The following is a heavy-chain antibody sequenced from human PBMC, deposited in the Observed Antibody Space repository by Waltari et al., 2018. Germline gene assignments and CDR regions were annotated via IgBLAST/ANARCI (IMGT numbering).Heavy chain of an antibody. CDR1: GGSISISTYS. V-gene: IGHV4-39*01. CDR2: IYDSGST. J-gene: IGHJ4*02. CDR3: ARIITSTKGYYFDY. Sequence: QLQLQESGPGLVKPSETLSLTCTVSGGSISISTYSCGWIRQPPGEGLELIGNIYDSGSTYGRRSLNVGVPVAVDTSTTQFSLKRSSVGAADTAVYYCARIITSTKGYYFDYWGQGTLVTVSS. D-gene: IGHD3-10*01.